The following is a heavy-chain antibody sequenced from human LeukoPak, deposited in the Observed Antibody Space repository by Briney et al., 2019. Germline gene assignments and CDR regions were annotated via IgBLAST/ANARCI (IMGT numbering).Heavy chain of an antibody. D-gene: IGHD2-8*01. CDR2: IIPIFGTA. J-gene: IGHJ4*02. Sequence: SVKVSCKAAGGSFSDYVFNWVRQAPGQGLEWMGYIIPIFGTAIYTQKFQGRVTITADESTSTAHMDLSSLTSEDTAIYYCASGVVYGSFRFWGQGTLVTVSS. CDR3: ASGVVYGSFRF. V-gene: IGHV1-69*13. CDR1: GGSFSDYV.